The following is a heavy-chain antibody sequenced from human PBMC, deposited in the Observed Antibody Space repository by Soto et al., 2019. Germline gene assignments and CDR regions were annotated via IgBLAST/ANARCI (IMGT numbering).Heavy chain of an antibody. CDR2: IYYSGST. D-gene: IGHD1-26*01. CDR3: ATQIGGGNAFDP. V-gene: IGHV4-61*01. CDR1: GGSVSSGSYY. J-gene: IGHJ5*02. Sequence: QVQLQESGPGLVKPSETLSLTCTVSGGSVSSGSYYWSWIRQPPGKGLEWIGYIYYSGSTNYNPSLKSRVTISVDTSKNQFSLKLSSVTAADTAVYYWATQIGGGNAFDPWGQGTLVTVSS.